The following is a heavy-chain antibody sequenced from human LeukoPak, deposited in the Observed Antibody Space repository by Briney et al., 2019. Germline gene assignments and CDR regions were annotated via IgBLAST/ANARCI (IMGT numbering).Heavy chain of an antibody. Sequence: GGSLRLSCAASGFTFSSYAMHWVRQAPGKGLEWVAVISYDGSNKYYADSVKGRFTISRDNSKNTLYLQMNSLRAEDTAVYYCARRAAAGTGLDYYYYGMDVWGKGTSVTVSS. CDR1: GFTFSSYA. CDR3: ARRAAAGTGLDYYYYGMDV. V-gene: IGHV3-30*04. J-gene: IGHJ6*04. CDR2: ISYDGSNK. D-gene: IGHD6-13*01.